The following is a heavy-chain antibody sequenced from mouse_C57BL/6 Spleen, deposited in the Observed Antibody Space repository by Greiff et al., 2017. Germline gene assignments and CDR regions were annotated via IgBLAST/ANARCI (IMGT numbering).Heavy chain of an antibody. CDR2: ISDGGSYT. V-gene: IGHV5-4*01. D-gene: IGHD2-2*01. Sequence: EVQRVESGGGLVKPGGSLKLSCAASGFTFSSYAMSWVRQTPEKRLEWVATISDGGSYTYYPDNVKGRFTISRDNAKNNRYLQMSHLKSEDTAMYYCARDSGYPFAYWGQGTLVTVSA. CDR3: ARDSGYPFAY. CDR1: GFTFSSYA. J-gene: IGHJ3*01.